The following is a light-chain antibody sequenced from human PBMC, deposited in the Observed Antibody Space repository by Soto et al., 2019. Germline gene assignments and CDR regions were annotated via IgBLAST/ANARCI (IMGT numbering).Light chain of an antibody. CDR3: QQYYSSPYT. CDR2: WAS. J-gene: IGKJ2*01. Sequence: DIVMTQSPDSLAVSLGERATINCKSSQSVLYSSNNKNYLSWYQQRPGQPPKLLIYWASTRESGVPDRFSGSGSGTDFTLTISNLQAADVAVYHCQQYYSSPYTFGQGTKLEIK. CDR1: QSVLYSSNNKNY. V-gene: IGKV4-1*01.